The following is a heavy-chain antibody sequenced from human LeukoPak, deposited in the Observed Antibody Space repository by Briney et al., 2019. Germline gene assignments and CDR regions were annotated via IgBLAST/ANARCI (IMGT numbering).Heavy chain of an antibody. CDR1: GGSISSGGYY. CDR2: IYYSGST. J-gene: IGHJ3*02. V-gene: IGHV4-39*01. Sequence: SETLSLTCTVSGGSISSGGYYWSWIRQHPGKGLEWIGYIYYSGSTYYNPSLKSRVTISVDTSKNQFSLRLSSVTAADTAVYYCARHVSYYDFWSGYPLGAFDIWGQGTMVTVSS. CDR3: ARHVSYYDFWSGYPLGAFDI. D-gene: IGHD3-3*01.